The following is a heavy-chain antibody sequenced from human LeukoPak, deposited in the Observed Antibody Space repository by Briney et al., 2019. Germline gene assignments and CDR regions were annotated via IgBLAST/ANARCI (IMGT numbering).Heavy chain of an antibody. CDR1: GGSISSSSYC. CDR2: IYYSGST. V-gene: IGHV4-39*01. D-gene: IGHD2/OR15-2a*01. Sequence: SETLSLTCTVSGGSISSSSYCWGWIRQPPGKGLEWIGSIYYSGSTYYNPSLKSRVTISVDTSKNQFSLKLSSVTAADTAVYYCASNRLERNYYYYMDVWGKGTTVTVSS. CDR3: ASNRLERNYYYYMDV. J-gene: IGHJ6*03.